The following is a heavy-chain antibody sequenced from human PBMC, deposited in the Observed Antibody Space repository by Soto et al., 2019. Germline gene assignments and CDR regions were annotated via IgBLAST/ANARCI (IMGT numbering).Heavy chain of an antibody. CDR1: GFTFSSYS. V-gene: IGHV3-48*04. D-gene: IGHD7-27*01. Sequence: GGSLRLSCAASGFTFSSYSMNWVRQAPGKGLEWVSYISSSSSTIYYADSVKGRFTISRDNAKNSLYLQMNSLRAEDTAVYYCARGISRNWGLGGNYFDYWGQGTLVTVSS. CDR3: ARGISRNWGLGGNYFDY. J-gene: IGHJ4*02. CDR2: ISSSSSTI.